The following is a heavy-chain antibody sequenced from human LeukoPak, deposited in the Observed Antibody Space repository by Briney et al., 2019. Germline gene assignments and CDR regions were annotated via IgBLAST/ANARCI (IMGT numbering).Heavy chain of an antibody. J-gene: IGHJ6*02. CDR3: ARADLDPITMVSPYYYYGMDV. V-gene: IGHV3-30-3*01. CDR2: ISYDGSNK. D-gene: IGHD3-10*01. CDR1: GFTFSSYA. Sequence: GRSLRLSCAASGFTFSSYAMHWVRQAQGKGLEWVAVISYDGSNKYYADSVKGRFTISRDNSKNTLYLQMNSLRAEDTAVYYCARADLDPITMVSPYYYYGMDVWGQGTTVTVSS.